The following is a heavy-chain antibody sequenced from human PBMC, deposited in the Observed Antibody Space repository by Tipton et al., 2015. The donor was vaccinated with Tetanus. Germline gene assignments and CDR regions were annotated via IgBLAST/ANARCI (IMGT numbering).Heavy chain of an antibody. V-gene: IGHV3-74*01. CDR2: INSDGSST. CDR1: EFSFSSYW. J-gene: IGHJ5*02. Sequence: SLRLSCAASEFSFSSYWMHWVRQVPGRGLVWVSRINSDGSSTDYADSVKGRFTISRDNGKNTLYLQMDSLRDEDTAVYYCAKDPASRGWFDPWGQGTLVSVSS. CDR3: AKDPASRGWFDP.